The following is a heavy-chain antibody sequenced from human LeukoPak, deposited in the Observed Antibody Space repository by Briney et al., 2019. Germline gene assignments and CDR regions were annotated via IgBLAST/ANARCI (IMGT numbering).Heavy chain of an antibody. CDR3: ARERLAGEDY. D-gene: IGHD3-10*01. Sequence: SETLSLTCAVYGGSFSGYYWSWIRQPPGKGLEWIGEINHSGSTNYNPSLKSRVTISVDTSKNQFSLKLSSVTAADTAVYYRARERLAGEDYWGQGTLVTVSS. CDR2: INHSGST. CDR1: GGSFSGYY. J-gene: IGHJ4*02. V-gene: IGHV4-34*01.